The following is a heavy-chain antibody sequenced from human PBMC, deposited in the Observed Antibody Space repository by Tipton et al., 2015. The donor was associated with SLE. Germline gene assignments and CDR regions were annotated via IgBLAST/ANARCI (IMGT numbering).Heavy chain of an antibody. D-gene: IGHD7-27*01. CDR3: ARESIELGTAY. CDR2: IYYSGST. V-gene: IGHV4-39*07. CDR1: GGSISSSSYY. J-gene: IGHJ4*02. Sequence: TLSLTCTVSGGSISSSSYYWGWIRQPPGKGLEWIGNIYYSGSTYYNPSLKSRVTISVDTSKNQFSLKLSSVTAADTAVYYCARESIELGTAYWGRGTLVTVSS.